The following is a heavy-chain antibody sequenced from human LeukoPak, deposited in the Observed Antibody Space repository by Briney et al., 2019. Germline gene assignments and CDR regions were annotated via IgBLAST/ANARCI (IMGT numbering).Heavy chain of an antibody. D-gene: IGHD5-18*01. Sequence: PSETLSLTCAVYGGSFSGYYWSWIRQPPGKGLEWIGEINHSGSTNYNPSLKSRVTISVDTSKNQFSLKLSSVTAADTAVSYCARGGARIQLWLRGGFDYWGQGTLVTVSS. J-gene: IGHJ4*02. CDR1: GGSFSGYY. V-gene: IGHV4-34*01. CDR3: ARGGARIQLWLRGGFDY. CDR2: INHSGST.